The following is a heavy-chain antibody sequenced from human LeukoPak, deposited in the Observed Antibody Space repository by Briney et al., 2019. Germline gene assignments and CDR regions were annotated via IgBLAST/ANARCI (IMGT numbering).Heavy chain of an antibody. V-gene: IGHV4-38-2*01. CDR1: GYSISGGYY. CDR3: ARRYDFSSGWFPHWFDP. CDR2: NYHSGST. J-gene: IGHJ5*02. D-gene: IGHD6-19*01. Sequence: SETLSLTCAVSGYSISGGYYWGWIRQPPGKGLEWLGSNYHSGSTYYNPSLKSRVTISVDTSKNQFSLKLSSVTAADTAVYYCARRYDFSSGWFPHWFDPWGQGTLVTVSS.